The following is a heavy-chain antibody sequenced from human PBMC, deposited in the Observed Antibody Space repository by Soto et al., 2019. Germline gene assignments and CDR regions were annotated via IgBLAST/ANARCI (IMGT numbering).Heavy chain of an antibody. CDR3: ARLGITGTVGADV. CDR2: IIPIFGTA. D-gene: IGHD1-20*01. CDR1: GGTFSSYA. J-gene: IGHJ6*02. Sequence: SSVQVSCTASGGTFSSYAISWVRQAPGQGLEWMGGIIPIFGTANYAQKFQGRVTITADESTSTAYMELSSLRSEDTAVYYWARLGITGTVGADVWGQGTKVTVYS. V-gene: IGHV1-69*13.